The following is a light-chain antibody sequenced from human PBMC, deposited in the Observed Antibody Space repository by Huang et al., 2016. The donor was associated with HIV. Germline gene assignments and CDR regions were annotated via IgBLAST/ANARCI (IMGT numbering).Light chain of an antibody. CDR1: HRVSGN. Sequence: ERVMTQSPATLSVPPGERVTLSCRASHRVSGNLAWYQKEPGQAPRLLIHGASTGATGIPARFSGSGSGTEFTLAISSLQSEDSGVYFCQQYDNWPRTFGQGTRLEIK. J-gene: IGKJ5*01. V-gene: IGKV3-15*01. CDR3: QQYDNWPRT. CDR2: GAS.